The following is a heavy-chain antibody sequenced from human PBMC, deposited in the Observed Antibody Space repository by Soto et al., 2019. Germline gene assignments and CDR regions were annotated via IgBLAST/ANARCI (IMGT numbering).Heavy chain of an antibody. D-gene: IGHD2-15*01. Sequence: GGSLRLSCAASGFTFSSYPMTWVRPAPGKGLEWVSSISFSDGGTYYADSVKGRLTISRDNSKNTLFLQMNSLRVEDTAVYYCVKDDRILGRRYFDLWGRGTLVTVSS. CDR3: VKDDRILGRRYFDL. CDR1: GFTFSSYP. J-gene: IGHJ2*01. V-gene: IGHV3-23*01. CDR2: ISFSDGGT.